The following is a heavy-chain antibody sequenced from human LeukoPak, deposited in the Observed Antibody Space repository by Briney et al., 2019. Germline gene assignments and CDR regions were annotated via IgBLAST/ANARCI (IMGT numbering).Heavy chain of an antibody. CDR3: AKDGWLDD. CDR1: GFTFSDEA. CDR2: IGISGDST. V-gene: IGHV3-23*01. Sequence: GSLRLSCAASGFTFSDEALNWVRKAQGKGLKWVSVIGISGDSTNYIDSVKGRLTFSRDNSKNTVYLQMNSLRAEDTAIYYCAKDGWLDDWGQGILVTVSS. J-gene: IGHJ4*02. D-gene: IGHD6-19*01.